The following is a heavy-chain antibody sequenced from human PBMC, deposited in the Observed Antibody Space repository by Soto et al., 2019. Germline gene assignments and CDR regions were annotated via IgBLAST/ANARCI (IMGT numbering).Heavy chain of an antibody. Sequence: ASVKVSCKVSGYTLTVLSMHWVRQAPGKGLEWMGGFDPEDGETIYAQKFQGRVTMTEDTSTDTAYMELSSLRSEDTAVYYCATVNGHNYYYYGMDVWGQGTTVTVSS. D-gene: IGHD2-8*01. J-gene: IGHJ6*02. CDR3: ATVNGHNYYYYGMDV. V-gene: IGHV1-24*01. CDR1: GYTLTVLS. CDR2: FDPEDGET.